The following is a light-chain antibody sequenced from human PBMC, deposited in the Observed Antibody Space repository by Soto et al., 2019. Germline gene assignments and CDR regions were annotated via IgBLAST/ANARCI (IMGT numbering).Light chain of an antibody. CDR2: RGS. CDR1: QNIRGNE. V-gene: IGKV3-20*01. CDR3: QDYGTSAPWT. J-gene: IGKJ1*01. Sequence: EVVLTQSPGTLSLSPGERATLSCRASQNIRGNELAWYQQKPGQAPRLLIYRGSTRATGIPDRFSGRGSGTGFTLTIYRLEPEDFAVYYCQDYGTSAPWTFGQGTKVEIK.